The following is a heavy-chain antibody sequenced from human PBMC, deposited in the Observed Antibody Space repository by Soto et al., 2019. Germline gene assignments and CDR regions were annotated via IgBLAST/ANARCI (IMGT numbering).Heavy chain of an antibody. D-gene: IGHD2-21*02. Sequence: QVQLQESGPRLVKPSESLSLTCGVSGGTVASSHWWSWVRQSPGRGLEWIGNVYHTGDTNFNPSLQRRVTFSVDKSNNQFSLRLTSVTAADTAVYFCAREIVTAGGNNYFDPWGPGTLVTVSS. J-gene: IGHJ5*02. CDR2: VYHTGDT. CDR3: AREIVTAGGNNYFDP. V-gene: IGHV4-4*02. CDR1: GGTVASSHW.